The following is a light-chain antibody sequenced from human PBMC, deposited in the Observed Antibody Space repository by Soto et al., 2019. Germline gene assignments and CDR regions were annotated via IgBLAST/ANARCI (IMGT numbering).Light chain of an antibody. CDR2: TNN. CDR1: NSNIGTNT. V-gene: IGLV1-44*01. J-gene: IGLJ3*02. Sequence: QSVLTQPPSASGTPGQKVTISCSGSNSNIGTNTVNGYQQLPGTAPKILIFTNNQRPSGVPDRFSGSKSDTSASLAISGLQSEDEADYYCATWDDSLNSVVFGGGTKLTV. CDR3: ATWDDSLNSVV.